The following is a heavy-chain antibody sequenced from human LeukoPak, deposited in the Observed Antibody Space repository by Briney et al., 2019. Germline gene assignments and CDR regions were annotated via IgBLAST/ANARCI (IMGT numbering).Heavy chain of an antibody. D-gene: IGHD6-13*01. J-gene: IGHJ5*02. V-gene: IGHV4-61*02. CDR2: HYTSRST. Sequence: SETLSLNCTVSGGSISTNSYYWIWIRQPAGKELEWIGRHYTSRSTDYNPSLKCRVTISRDTSKNEFSLKLTSVTAADTAVYYCARVSPSSWYSGWFDPWGQGTLVTVSS. CDR1: GGSISTNSYY. CDR3: ARVSPSSWYSGWFDP.